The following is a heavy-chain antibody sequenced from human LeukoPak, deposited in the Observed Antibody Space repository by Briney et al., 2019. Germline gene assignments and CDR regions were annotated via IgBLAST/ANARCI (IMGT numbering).Heavy chain of an antibody. CDR3: AAHCSSTSCYGSDY. CDR2: IYYSGST. Sequence: SETLSLTCTVSGGSISSSSYYWGWIRQPPGKGLEWIGSIYYSGSTYYNPSLKSRVTISVDTSKNQFSLKLSSVTAADTAVYYCAAHCSSTSCYGSDYWGQGTLVTVSS. J-gene: IGHJ4*02. V-gene: IGHV4-39*01. CDR1: GGSISSSSYY. D-gene: IGHD2-2*01.